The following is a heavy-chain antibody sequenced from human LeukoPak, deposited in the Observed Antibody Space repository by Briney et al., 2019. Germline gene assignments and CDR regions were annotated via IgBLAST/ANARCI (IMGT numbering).Heavy chain of an antibody. Sequence: SVKVSCKASGGTFSSYTISWVRQAPGQGLEWMGRIIPILGIANYAQKFQGRVTITADKSTSTAYVELSSLRSEDTAVYYCASAGSKYCTNGVCTNYWGRGTLVTVSS. V-gene: IGHV1-69*02. CDR1: GGTFSSYT. CDR3: ASAGSKYCTNGVCTNY. D-gene: IGHD2-8*01. CDR2: IIPILGIA. J-gene: IGHJ4*02.